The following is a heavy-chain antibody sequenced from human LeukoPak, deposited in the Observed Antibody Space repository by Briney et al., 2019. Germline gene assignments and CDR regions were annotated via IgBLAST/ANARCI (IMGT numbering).Heavy chain of an antibody. Sequence: GGSLRLSCAASGFTFSSYSMNWVRQAPGKGLEWVSSISSSNSYIYYADSVKGRFTISRDNAKNSLYLQMNSLRAEDTAVYYCARLWHNDAFDIWGQGTMVTVSS. D-gene: IGHD2-21*01. V-gene: IGHV3-21*01. CDR1: GFTFSSYS. J-gene: IGHJ3*02. CDR3: ARLWHNDAFDI. CDR2: ISSSNSYI.